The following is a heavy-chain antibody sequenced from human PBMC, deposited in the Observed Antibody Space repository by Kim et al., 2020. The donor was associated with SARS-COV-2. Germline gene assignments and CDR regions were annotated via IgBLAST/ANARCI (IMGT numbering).Heavy chain of an antibody. CDR3: ARGDYGATYYYYGMDV. Sequence: FQGRVTMTRDTSASTAYMELSSLRSEDTAVYYCARGDYGATYYYYGMDVWGQGTTVTVSS. V-gene: IGHV1-3*01. D-gene: IGHD4-17*01. J-gene: IGHJ6*02.